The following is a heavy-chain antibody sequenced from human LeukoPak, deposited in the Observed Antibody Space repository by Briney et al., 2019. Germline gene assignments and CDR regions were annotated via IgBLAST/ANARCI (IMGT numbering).Heavy chain of an antibody. Sequence: GGSLRLSCAASGFIFSSYAMHWIRQSPGKGLDYVSAISSNGGDTYYANFVKGRFTISRDNSKNTLYLQMGSLRADDMAVYYCARATWIQRWKLFDYWGQGTLVTVSS. CDR1: GFIFSSYA. V-gene: IGHV3-64*01. CDR3: ARATWIQRWKLFDY. CDR2: ISSNGGDT. J-gene: IGHJ4*02. D-gene: IGHD5-18*01.